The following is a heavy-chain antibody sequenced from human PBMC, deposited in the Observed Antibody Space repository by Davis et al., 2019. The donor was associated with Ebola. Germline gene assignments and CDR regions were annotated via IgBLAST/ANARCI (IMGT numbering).Heavy chain of an antibody. Sequence: PGGSLRLSCEASGFTFSIQGMNWVRQAPGKGLEWLSYISSASSDIYYADSVKGRFTISRDNAKSSLYLQMNSLRAEDTAVYYCARDGGYCTNGVCPRDGMDVWGQGTTVTVSS. J-gene: IGHJ6*02. V-gene: IGHV3-21*05. D-gene: IGHD2-8*01. CDR1: GFTFSIQG. CDR2: ISSASSDI. CDR3: ARDGGYCTNGVCPRDGMDV.